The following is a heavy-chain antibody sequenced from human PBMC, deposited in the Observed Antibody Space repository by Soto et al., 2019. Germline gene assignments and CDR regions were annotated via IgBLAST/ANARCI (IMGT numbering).Heavy chain of an antibody. Sequence: QVQLVQSGAEVKKPGSSVKVSCKASGGTFSSYAISWVRQAPGQGLEWMGGIIPIFGTANYAQKFQGRVTITEDESTSTAYMELSSLRSEGTAVYYCARHTTVTPWTGHFDLWGRGTLVTVSS. V-gene: IGHV1-69*01. CDR1: GGTFSSYA. D-gene: IGHD4-17*01. CDR2: IIPIFGTA. J-gene: IGHJ2*01. CDR3: ARHTTVTPWTGHFDL.